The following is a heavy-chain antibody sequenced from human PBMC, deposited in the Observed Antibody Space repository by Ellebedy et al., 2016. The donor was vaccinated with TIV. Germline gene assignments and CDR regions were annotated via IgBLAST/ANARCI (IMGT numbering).Heavy chain of an antibody. Sequence: SGPTLVXPTQTLTLTCTFSGFSLSTSGVGVGWIRQPPEKALEWLALIYWDDDKRYSPSLKSRLTITKDTSKNQVVLTMTNMDPVDTATYYCAHGGDLWFGSPERTNWFDPWGQGTLVTVSS. CDR1: GFSLSTSGVG. CDR2: IYWDDDK. D-gene: IGHD3-10*01. V-gene: IGHV2-5*02. CDR3: AHGGDLWFGSPERTNWFDP. J-gene: IGHJ5*02.